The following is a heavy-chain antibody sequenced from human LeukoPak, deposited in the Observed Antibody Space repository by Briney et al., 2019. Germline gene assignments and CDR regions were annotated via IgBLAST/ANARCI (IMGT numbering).Heavy chain of an antibody. J-gene: IGHJ3*02. CDR1: GFTFSSYS. V-gene: IGHV3-21*01. CDR2: ISSSSSYI. CDR3: ASADAYAFDI. Sequence: GESLRLSCAASGFTFSSYSMNWVRQAPGKGLEWVSSISSSSSYIYYADSVKGRFTISRDNAKNSLYLQMNSLRAEDTAVYYCASADAYAFDIWGQGTMVTVSS. D-gene: IGHD2-2*01.